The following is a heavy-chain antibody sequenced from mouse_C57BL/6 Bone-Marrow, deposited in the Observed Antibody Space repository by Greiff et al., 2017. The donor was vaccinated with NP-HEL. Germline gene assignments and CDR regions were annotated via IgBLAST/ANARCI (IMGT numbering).Heavy chain of an antibody. Sequence: EVKLEESGPGLVKPSQSLSLTCSVTGYSITSGYYWNWIRQFPGNKLEWMGYISYDGSNNYNPSLKNRISITRDTSKNQFFLKLNSVTTEDTATYYCARGPLPDYWGQGTTLTVSS. CDR3: ARGPLPDY. J-gene: IGHJ2*01. CDR2: ISYDGSN. V-gene: IGHV3-6*01. CDR1: GYSITSGYY.